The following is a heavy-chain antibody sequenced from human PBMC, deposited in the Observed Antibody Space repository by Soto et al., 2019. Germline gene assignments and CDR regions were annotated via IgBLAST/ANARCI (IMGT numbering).Heavy chain of an antibody. V-gene: IGHV1-69*13. Sequence: ASVKVSCKASGYTFTSYGISWVRQAPGQGLEWMGGIIPIFGTANYAQKFQGRVTITADESTSTAYMELSSLRSEDTAVYYCARVPRQYSSSSGVGWFDPWGQGTLVTVSS. CDR3: ARVPRQYSSSSGVGWFDP. CDR2: IIPIFGTA. D-gene: IGHD6-6*01. J-gene: IGHJ5*02. CDR1: GYTFTSYG.